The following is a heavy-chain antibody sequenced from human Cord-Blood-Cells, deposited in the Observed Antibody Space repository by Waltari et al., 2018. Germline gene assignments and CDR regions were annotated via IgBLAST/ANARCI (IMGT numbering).Heavy chain of an antibody. D-gene: IGHD2-8*02. J-gene: IGHJ5*02. CDR1: GYTLTELS. CDR2: FDPEECET. V-gene: IGHV1-24*01. Sequence: QVQLVQSGAEVKKPGASVKVSCKVSGYTLTELSMHWVRQAPGKGLEWMGGFDPEECETIYAQKFPGRVTMTEDTSTDTAYMELSSLRSEDTAVYYCATLGYCTGGVCYWNRSFDPWGQGTLVTVSS. CDR3: ATLGYCTGGVCYWNRSFDP.